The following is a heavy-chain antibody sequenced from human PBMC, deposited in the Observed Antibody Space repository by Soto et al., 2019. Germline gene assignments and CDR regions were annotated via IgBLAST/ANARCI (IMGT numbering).Heavy chain of an antibody. CDR2: IYYSGTT. Sequence: QVQLQDSGPGLVKPSETLSLTCIVSGGSISSYYWNWVRQPPGKGLEWIGDIYYSGTTTYNPSLKSRVTISVDTSKNQFSLKLRSVTAADTAVYYCARDSRAMRVFDLWGRGTLVTVFS. CDR1: GGSISSYY. CDR3: ARDSRAMRVFDL. D-gene: IGHD2-2*01. J-gene: IGHJ2*01. V-gene: IGHV4-59*01.